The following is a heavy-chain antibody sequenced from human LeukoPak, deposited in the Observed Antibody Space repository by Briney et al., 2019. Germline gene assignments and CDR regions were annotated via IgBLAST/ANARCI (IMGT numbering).Heavy chain of an antibody. CDR2: IYHSGST. D-gene: IGHD5/OR15-5a*01. J-gene: IGHJ6*02. V-gene: IGHV4-4*02. CDR1: GDSISSSNW. CDR3: ARGLSLSPGYYYYGMDV. Sequence: SGTLSLTCAVSGDSISSSNWWSWVRQPPGKGLEWIGEIYHSGSTNYNPSLQSRVAISVDKSNNQLSLEVSSVTAADTAVYYRARGLSLSPGYYYYGMDVWGQGTTVAVSS.